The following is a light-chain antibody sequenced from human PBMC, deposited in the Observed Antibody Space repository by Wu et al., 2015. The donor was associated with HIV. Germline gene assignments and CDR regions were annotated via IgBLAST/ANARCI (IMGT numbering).Light chain of an antibody. CDR2: DAS. V-gene: IGKV3-11*01. Sequence: EIVLTQSPAALSISPGERATLSCRASRSVSSAVAWYQQKPGQAPRLLIYDASKRATGIPARFSGSGSGTDFTLTISSLEPEDFAIYYCQQHYKWPLTFGQGTRLEIK. CDR3: QQHYKWPLT. CDR1: RSVSSA. J-gene: IGKJ5*01.